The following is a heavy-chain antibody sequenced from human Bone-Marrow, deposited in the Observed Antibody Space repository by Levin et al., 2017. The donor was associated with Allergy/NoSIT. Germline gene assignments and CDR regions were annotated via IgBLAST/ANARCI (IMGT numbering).Heavy chain of an antibody. D-gene: IGHD5-12*01. CDR2: IYWDNDK. Sequence: SGPTLVKPTQTLTLTCTLSGFSLDPTGLGVGWIRQPPGKALEWLALIYWDNDKRYSPSLKRRLTITQDTSKNEVVLTMTNMETEDTATYFCARSSGYDESGHVTSAVDSWGQGTRVTVSS. J-gene: IGHJ4*02. CDR3: ARSSGYDESGHVTSAVDS. CDR1: GFSLDPTGLG. V-gene: IGHV2-5*02.